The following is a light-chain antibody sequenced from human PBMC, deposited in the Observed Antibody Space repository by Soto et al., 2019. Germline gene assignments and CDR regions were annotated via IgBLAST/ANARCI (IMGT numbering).Light chain of an antibody. CDR3: GSYTGSIYV. CDR2: EVS. J-gene: IGLJ1*01. V-gene: IGLV2-14*01. CDR1: RSDVGGYKF. Sequence: QSALTQPASVSGSPGQSITISCPGTRSDVGGYKFVSWYQQHPGKAPKLMIYEVSNRPSGVSSRFSGSKSGNTASLTISGLQAEDEADYYCGSYTGSIYVFGPGTKLTVL.